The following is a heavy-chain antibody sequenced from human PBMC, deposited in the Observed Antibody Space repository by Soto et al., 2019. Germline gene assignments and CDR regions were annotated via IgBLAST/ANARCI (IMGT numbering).Heavy chain of an antibody. J-gene: IGHJ2*01. CDR2: ISSSSSYI. CDR3: ARARRGRCSSTSCYYWYFDL. Sequence: GGSLRLSCAASGFTFSSYSMNWVRQAPGKGLEWVSSISSSSSYIYYADSVKGRFTISRDNAKNSLYLQMNSLRAEDTAVYYCARARRGRCSSTSCYYWYFDLWGRGTLVTVSS. D-gene: IGHD2-2*01. V-gene: IGHV3-21*01. CDR1: GFTFSSYS.